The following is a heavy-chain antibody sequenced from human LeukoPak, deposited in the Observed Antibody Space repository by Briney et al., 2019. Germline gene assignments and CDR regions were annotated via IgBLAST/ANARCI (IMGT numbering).Heavy chain of an antibody. V-gene: IGHV3-21*01. CDR3: ARSRVAVAGAIDY. D-gene: IGHD6-19*01. CDR2: ISSSSSYI. CDR1: GFTFSTYS. J-gene: IGHJ4*02. Sequence: GGSLRLSCAASGFTFSTYSMNWVRQAPGKGLEWVSSISSSSSYIYYADSVKGRFTISRDNAKNSLSLQMNSLRAEDTAVYYCARSRVAVAGAIDYWGQGTLVTVSS.